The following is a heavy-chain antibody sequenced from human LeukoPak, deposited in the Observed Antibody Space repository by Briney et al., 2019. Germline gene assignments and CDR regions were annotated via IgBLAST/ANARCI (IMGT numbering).Heavy chain of an antibody. V-gene: IGHV1-18*01. CDR2: ISAYNGNT. Sequence: GASVKISCKASGYTFSSYGISWVRQDPGQGLEWMGWISAYNGNTNYAQKLQGRVTMTTDTSTSTAYMELRSLRSDDTAVYYCARVGLRYFDWLSSNYFDYWGQGTLVTVSS. D-gene: IGHD3-9*01. CDR1: GYTFSSYG. J-gene: IGHJ4*02. CDR3: ARVGLRYFDWLSSNYFDY.